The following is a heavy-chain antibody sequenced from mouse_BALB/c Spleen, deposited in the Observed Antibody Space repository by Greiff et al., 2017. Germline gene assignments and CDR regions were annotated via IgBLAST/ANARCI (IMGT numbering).Heavy chain of an antibody. CDR2: ISSGGST. V-gene: IGHV5-6-5*01. J-gene: IGHJ3*01. CDR3: ARYNDYDGAWFAY. Sequence: EVQGVESGGGLVKPGGSLKLSCAASGFTFSSYAMSWVRQTPEKRLEWVASISSGGSTYYPDSVKGRFTISRDNARNILYLQMSSLRSEDTAMYYCARYNDYDGAWFAYWGQGTLVTVSA. D-gene: IGHD2-4*01. CDR1: GFTFSSYA.